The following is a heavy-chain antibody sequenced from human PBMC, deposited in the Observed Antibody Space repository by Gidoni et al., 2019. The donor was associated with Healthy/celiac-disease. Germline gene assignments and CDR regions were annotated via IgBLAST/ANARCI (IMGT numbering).Heavy chain of an antibody. CDR1: GFTFSSYG. D-gene: IGHD6-19*01. CDR3: AKDKDSSGWYLGYDAFDI. Sequence: QVQLVESGGGVVQPGRSLRLSCAASGFTFSSYGRHWVRQAPGKGLEWVAVISYDGSNKYYADSVKGRFTISRDNSKNTLYLQMNSLRAEDTAVYYCAKDKDSSGWYLGYDAFDIWGQGTMVTVSS. J-gene: IGHJ3*02. V-gene: IGHV3-30*18. CDR2: ISYDGSNK.